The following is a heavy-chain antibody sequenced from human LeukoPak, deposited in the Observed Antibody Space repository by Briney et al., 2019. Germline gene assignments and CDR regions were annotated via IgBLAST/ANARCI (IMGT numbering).Heavy chain of an antibody. J-gene: IGHJ4*02. CDR3: ARGTYSSGWYGDY. CDR2: ISYDGSNK. V-gene: IGHV3-30-3*01. D-gene: IGHD6-19*01. Sequence: GGSLRLSCAASGFTFSSYAMHWVRQAPGKGLEWVAVISYDGSNKYYADSVKGRFTISRDNSKNTLYLQMNSLRAEDTAVYYCARGTYSSGWYGDYRGQGTLVTVSS. CDR1: GFTFSSYA.